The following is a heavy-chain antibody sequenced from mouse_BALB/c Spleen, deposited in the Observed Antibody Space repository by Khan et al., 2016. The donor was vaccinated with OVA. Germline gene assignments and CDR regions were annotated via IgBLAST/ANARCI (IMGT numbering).Heavy chain of an antibody. J-gene: IGHJ4*01. V-gene: IGHV9-3-1*01. CDR1: GYTFISFG. CDR3: ARPPYFSYTLDY. D-gene: IGHD2-10*01. CDR2: INTYTGEP. Sequence: QIQLVQSGPELKKPGETVKISCKASGYTFISFGMNWVKQSPGKALKWMGWINTYTGEPTYADDFKGRFAFSSETSASTAYLQINNLKNEDTATYFCARPPYFSYTLDYWGQGTSVTVSS.